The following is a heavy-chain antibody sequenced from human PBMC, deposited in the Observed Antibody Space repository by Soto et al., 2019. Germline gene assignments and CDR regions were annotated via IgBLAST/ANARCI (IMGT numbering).Heavy chain of an antibody. CDR2: IYPSGST. CDR1: GGSISGHS. V-gene: IGHV4-4*07. CDR3: VRGRSYSVYDF. Sequence: SETRSLTCTVSGGSISGHSWIWIRQPAGKGLEWIGHIYPSGSTSYNPSLRSRVTMSLDTSSNQIILNLTSVTAADTAVFYCVRGRSYSVYDFWGPGTLVTVSS. D-gene: IGHD5-12*01. J-gene: IGHJ4*02.